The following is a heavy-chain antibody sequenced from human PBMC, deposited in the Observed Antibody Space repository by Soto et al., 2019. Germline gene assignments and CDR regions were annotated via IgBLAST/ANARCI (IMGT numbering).Heavy chain of an antibody. V-gene: IGHV1-18*01. CDR2: ISAYNGNT. CDR1: GYTFTSYG. Sequence: ASVKVSCKASGYTFTSYGISWVLQAPGQGLEWMGWISAYNGNTNYAQKLQGRVTLTRDTSTSIVYMELRSLRSEDTAIYYCARDHVDTPMTNFDYWGQGTLVTVSS. D-gene: IGHD5-18*01. J-gene: IGHJ4*02. CDR3: ARDHVDTPMTNFDY.